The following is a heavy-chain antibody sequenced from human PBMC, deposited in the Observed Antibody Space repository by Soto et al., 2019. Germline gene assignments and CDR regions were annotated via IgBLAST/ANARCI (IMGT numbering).Heavy chain of an antibody. D-gene: IGHD1-26*01. CDR3: AKTGARGYYYYYGMDV. CDR1: GFTFSSYG. Sequence: QVQLVESGGGVVQPGRSLRLSCAASGFTFSSYGMHWVRQAPGKGLEWVAVISYDGSNKYYADSVKGRFTISRDNSKNTLYLQMNSLRAEDTAVYYCAKTGARGYYYYYGMDVWGQGTTVTGSS. J-gene: IGHJ6*02. V-gene: IGHV3-30*18. CDR2: ISYDGSNK.